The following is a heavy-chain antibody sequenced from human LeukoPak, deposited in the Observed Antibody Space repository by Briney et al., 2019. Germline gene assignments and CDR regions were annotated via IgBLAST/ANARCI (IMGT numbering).Heavy chain of an antibody. D-gene: IGHD3-3*01. Sequence: GASVKVSCKASGYTFTSYDISWVRQAPGQGLEWMGWISAYNGNTNYAQKLQGRVTMTTGTSTSTAYMELRSLRSDDTAVYYCARAVVTIFGVPYYMDVWGKGTTVTVSS. CDR1: GYTFTSYD. CDR2: ISAYNGNT. J-gene: IGHJ6*03. CDR3: ARAVVTIFGVPYYMDV. V-gene: IGHV1-18*01.